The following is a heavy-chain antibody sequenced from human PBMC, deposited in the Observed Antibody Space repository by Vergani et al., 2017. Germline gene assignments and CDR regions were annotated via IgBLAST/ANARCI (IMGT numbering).Heavy chain of an antibody. V-gene: IGHV3-21*02. CDR2: ISGSSSYV. CDR1: GFSFSSYS. D-gene: IGHD2-8*01. CDR3: ARGLXDCTHIRCSPPSY. Sequence: EVQLVESGGGLVKPGGSLRLSCAASGFSFSSYSMNWVRQAPGKGLEWVASISGSSSYVFYTDSVEGRFTITRDNAKKSVYLQMNSLRAEDTAMYFCARGLXDCTHIRCSPPSYWGQGTQVTVSS. J-gene: IGHJ4*02.